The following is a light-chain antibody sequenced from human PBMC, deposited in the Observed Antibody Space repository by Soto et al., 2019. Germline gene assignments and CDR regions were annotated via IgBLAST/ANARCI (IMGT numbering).Light chain of an antibody. Sequence: QSALTQPASVSGSPGQSITISCTGTSSDVGSYNLVSWHQQHPGNAPKLMIYEVSKRPSGVSNRFSGSKSGNTASLTISGLQAEDEADYYCCSYAGSSTFVFGGGTKLTVL. V-gene: IGLV2-23*02. CDR1: SSDVGSYNL. CDR3: CSYAGSSTFV. CDR2: EVS. J-gene: IGLJ2*01.